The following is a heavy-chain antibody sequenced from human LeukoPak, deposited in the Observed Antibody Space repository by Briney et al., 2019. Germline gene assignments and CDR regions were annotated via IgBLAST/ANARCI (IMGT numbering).Heavy chain of an antibody. Sequence: PGGSLRLSCAASGFTFSSYAMSWVRQAPGKGLEWFSAINGSGGSTYYADSVKGRFTISRDNSRDTLYLQMNSLRAEDTAVYYCAKGYYDYVWGSYYFDYWGQGTLVTVSS. CDR2: INGSGGST. D-gene: IGHD3-16*01. CDR1: GFTFSSYA. CDR3: AKGYYDYVWGSYYFDY. J-gene: IGHJ4*02. V-gene: IGHV3-23*01.